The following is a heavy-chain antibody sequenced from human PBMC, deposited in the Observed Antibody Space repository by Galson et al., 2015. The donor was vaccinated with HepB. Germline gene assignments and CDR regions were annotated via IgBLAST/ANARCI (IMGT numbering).Heavy chain of an antibody. CDR2: IYSGGST. V-gene: IGHV3-66*01. CDR3: ATVPLSYSSTYYFDY. D-gene: IGHD6-19*01. Sequence: SLRLSCAASGFTVSSNYMNWVRQAPGKGLEWVSVIYSGGSTYYADSVKGRFTISRDNSKNTLYLQMNSLRAEDTAVYYCATVPLSYSSTYYFDYWGQGTLVTVSS. CDR1: GFTVSSNY. J-gene: IGHJ4*02.